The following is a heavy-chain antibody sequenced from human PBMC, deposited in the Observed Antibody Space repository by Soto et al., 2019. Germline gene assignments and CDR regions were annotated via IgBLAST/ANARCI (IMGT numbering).Heavy chain of an antibody. Sequence: ASVKVSCKASGYTFTGYYMHWVRQAPGQGLEWMGWINPNSGGTNYAQKFQGWVTMTRDTSISTAYMELSRLRSDDTAVYYCARAWDSSSSGWFDPWGQGTLVTVSS. V-gene: IGHV1-2*04. D-gene: IGHD6-6*01. J-gene: IGHJ5*02. CDR2: INPNSGGT. CDR1: GYTFTGYY. CDR3: ARAWDSSSSGWFDP.